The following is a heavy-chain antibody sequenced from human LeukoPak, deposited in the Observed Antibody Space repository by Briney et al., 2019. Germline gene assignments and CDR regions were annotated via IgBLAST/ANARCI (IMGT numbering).Heavy chain of an antibody. D-gene: IGHD3-22*01. CDR2: IIPIFGTA. Sequence: ASVKVSCKASGGTFSSYAISWVRQAPGQGLEWMGGIIPIFGTANYAQKFQGRVTVTTDMSTTTVYMELSSLTSEDTAVYYCARGAPPTYSDSRGYLDYWGQGTQVTVSS. V-gene: IGHV1-69*05. CDR1: GGTFSSYA. J-gene: IGHJ4*02. CDR3: ARGAPPTYSDSRGYLDY.